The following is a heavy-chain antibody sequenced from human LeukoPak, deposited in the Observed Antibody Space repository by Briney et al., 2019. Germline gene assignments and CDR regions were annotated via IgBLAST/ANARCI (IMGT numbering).Heavy chain of an antibody. D-gene: IGHD1-26*01. Sequence: GRSLRLSCAASGFTFSSYAMHWVRQAPGKGLEWVAVISYDGSNKYYADSEKGRFTISRDNSKNTLYLQMNSLRAEDTAVYYCARSSRGGATYFDYWGQGTLVTVSS. CDR1: GFTFSSYA. CDR2: ISYDGSNK. CDR3: ARSSRGGATYFDY. V-gene: IGHV3-30*04. J-gene: IGHJ4*02.